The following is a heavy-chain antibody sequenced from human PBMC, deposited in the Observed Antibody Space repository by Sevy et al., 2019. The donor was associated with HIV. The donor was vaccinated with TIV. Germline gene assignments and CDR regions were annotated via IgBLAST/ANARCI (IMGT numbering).Heavy chain of an antibody. J-gene: IGHJ6*02. Sequence: GESLKIYCKGSGYSFTSYWIGWVRQMPGKGLEWMGIIYPGDSDTRYSPSFQGQVTISADKSISTAYLQWSSLKASDTAMYYCARRRGGGYYYYYGMDVWGQGTTVTVSS. CDR2: IYPGDSDT. CDR3: ARRRGGGYYYYYGMDV. V-gene: IGHV5-51*01. CDR1: GYSFTSYW. D-gene: IGHD2-15*01.